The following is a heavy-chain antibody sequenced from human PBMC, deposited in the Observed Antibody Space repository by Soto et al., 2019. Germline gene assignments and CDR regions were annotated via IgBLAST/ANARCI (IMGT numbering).Heavy chain of an antibody. D-gene: IGHD6-19*01. CDR2: ITYSGGT. CDR3: ARSRPDSVAGTEY. J-gene: IGHJ4*02. Sequence: QVQLQESGPGLVRPSETLSLTCTVSGGSFRTFYWSWIRQAPGKGLEWIGYITYSGGTSYNPSLKGRVAILEDTAKNQFPLRLTSVTAADTAVYYCARSRPDSVAGTEYWGQGILVAVSS. CDR1: GGSFRTFY. V-gene: IGHV4-59*08.